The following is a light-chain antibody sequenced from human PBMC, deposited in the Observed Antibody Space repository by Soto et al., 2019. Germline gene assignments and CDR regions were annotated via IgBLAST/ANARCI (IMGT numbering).Light chain of an antibody. CDR3: QQYGSSPGIT. Sequence: EIVLTQSPGTLSLSPGERATLSCRASQSVSSSYLAWYQQKPGQAPRLLIYGASGRATGIPDRFSGSGSGTDFTLTISRLAPEDVAVYYCQQYGSSPGITFGQGTRLEIQ. CDR1: QSVSSSY. V-gene: IGKV3-20*01. CDR2: GAS. J-gene: IGKJ5*01.